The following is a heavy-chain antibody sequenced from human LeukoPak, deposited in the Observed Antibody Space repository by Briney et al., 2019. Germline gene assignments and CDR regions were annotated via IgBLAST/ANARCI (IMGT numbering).Heavy chain of an antibody. CDR3: ARDGPEYCTNGVCGID. CDR1: GGSISSGSYY. J-gene: IGHJ4*02. CDR2: IYTSGST. V-gene: IGHV4-61*02. D-gene: IGHD2-8*01. Sequence: KPSETLSLTCTVSGGSISSGSYYWSWIRQPAGKGLEWIGRIYTSGSTYYNPSLKSRVTISVDTSKNQFSLKLSSVTAADTAVYYCARDGPEYCTNGVCGIDWGQGTLVTVSS.